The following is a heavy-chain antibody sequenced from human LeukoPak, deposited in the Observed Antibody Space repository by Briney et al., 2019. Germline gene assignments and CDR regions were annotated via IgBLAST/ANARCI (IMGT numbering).Heavy chain of an antibody. J-gene: IGHJ4*02. D-gene: IGHD3-22*01. CDR3: ATAPYYYDSSGYLY. CDR2: FDPEDGET. CDR1: GYTLTELS. V-gene: IGHV1-24*01. Sequence: GASVKVSCKVSGYTLTELSMHWVRQAPGKGLEWMGGFDPEDGETIYAQKFQGRVTMTEDTSTDTAYMELSSLRSEDTAVYYCATAPYYYDSSGYLYWGQGTLVTVSS.